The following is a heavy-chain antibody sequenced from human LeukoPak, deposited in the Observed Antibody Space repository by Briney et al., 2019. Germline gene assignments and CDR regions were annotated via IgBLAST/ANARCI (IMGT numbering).Heavy chain of an antibody. CDR1: GGSISSYY. J-gene: IGHJ4*02. Sequence: SETLSLTCTVSGGSISSYYWSWIRQPPGKGLEWIGYIYYSGSTNYNPPLKSRVTISVDTSKNQFSLKLSSVTAADTAVYYCARDRSGGWDNWGQGTLVTVSS. CDR2: IYYSGST. D-gene: IGHD6-19*01. V-gene: IGHV4-59*01. CDR3: ARDRSGGWDN.